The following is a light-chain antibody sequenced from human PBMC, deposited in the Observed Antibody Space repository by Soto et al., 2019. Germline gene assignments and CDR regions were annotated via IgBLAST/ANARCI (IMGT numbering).Light chain of an antibody. J-gene: IGLJ3*02. CDR1: YGSVSTNYF. Sequence: QTVVTQEPSFSVSGGRTVTLTCGLNYGSVSTNYFATWYQQTPGQPPRTLIYNTNTRSSGVPDRFSGSILGNKAALTITGAQADDESDYYCVLYMGNGIWVFGGGTKVTVL. V-gene: IGLV8-61*01. CDR3: VLYMGNGIWV. CDR2: NTN.